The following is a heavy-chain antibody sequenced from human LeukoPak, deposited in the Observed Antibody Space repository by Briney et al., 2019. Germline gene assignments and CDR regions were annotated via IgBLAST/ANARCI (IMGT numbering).Heavy chain of an antibody. D-gene: IGHD3-10*01. CDR3: ANGRYGSGSYPYYFDY. J-gene: IGHJ4*02. V-gene: IGHV3-30*02. CDR2: IRYDGSNK. CDR1: GFTFSSYG. Sequence: GGSLRLSCAASGFTFSSYGMHWVRQAPGKGLEWVAFIRYDGSNKYYADSVKGRFTISRDNSKNTLYLQMNSLRAEDTAVYYCANGRYGSGSYPYYFDYWGQGTLVTVSS.